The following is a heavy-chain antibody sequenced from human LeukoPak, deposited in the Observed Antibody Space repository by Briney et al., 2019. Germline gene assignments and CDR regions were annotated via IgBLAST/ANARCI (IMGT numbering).Heavy chain of an antibody. J-gene: IGHJ4*02. D-gene: IGHD3-10*01. Sequence: SVKVSCKASGGTFSSYAISWVRQAPGQGHEWMGGIIPIFGTANYAQKFQGRDTITAEESTSTAYMELSSLRSEDTAVYYCASQTEKAHGSGSWGCVYWGQGTLVTVSS. CDR3: ASQTEKAHGSGSWGCVY. CDR2: IIPIFGTA. CDR1: GGTFSSYA. V-gene: IGHV1-69*13.